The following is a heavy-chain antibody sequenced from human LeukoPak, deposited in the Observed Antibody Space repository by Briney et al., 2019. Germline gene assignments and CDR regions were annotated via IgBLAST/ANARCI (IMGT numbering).Heavy chain of an antibody. V-gene: IGHV1-24*01. D-gene: IGHD6-6*01. Sequence: ASVKVSFKVSGYTLTELSMHWVRQAPGKGLEWMGGFYPEDGGTIYAQKFQGRVTMTEDTSTDTAYTELSSLRSEDTAVYYCATPGPYSSSSFGYWGQGTLVTVSS. J-gene: IGHJ4*02. CDR3: ATPGPYSSSSFGY. CDR2: FYPEDGGT. CDR1: GYTLTELS.